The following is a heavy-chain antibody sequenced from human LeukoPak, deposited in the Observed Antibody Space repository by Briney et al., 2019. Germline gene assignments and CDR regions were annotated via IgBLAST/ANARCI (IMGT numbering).Heavy chain of an antibody. D-gene: IGHD2-21*02. CDR2: INHSGST. Sequence: PSETLSLTCAVYGGSFSGYYWSWIRQPPGKGLEWIGEINHSGSTNYNPSLKSRVTISVDTSKNQFSLKLSSVTAADTAVYCCARRSDCGGDCYSNWFDPWGQGTLVTVSS. CDR3: ARRSDCGGDCYSNWFDP. J-gene: IGHJ5*02. CDR1: GGSFSGYY. V-gene: IGHV4-34*01.